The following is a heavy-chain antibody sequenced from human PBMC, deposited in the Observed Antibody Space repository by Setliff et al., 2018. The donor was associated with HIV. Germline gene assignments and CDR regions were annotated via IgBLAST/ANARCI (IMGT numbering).Heavy chain of an antibody. D-gene: IGHD2-8*02. CDR3: AKSLLVAGNDY. Sequence: SETLSLTCSVTGGSIRSYYWSWIRQSPGKGLEWIGRISASGSTNYNPSLESRVTLSIDTSNNQFSLKLTSVTAADTAVYYCAKSLLVAGNDYWGQGTLVTVSS. CDR1: GGSIRSYY. V-gene: IGHV4-4*08. J-gene: IGHJ4*02. CDR2: ISASGST.